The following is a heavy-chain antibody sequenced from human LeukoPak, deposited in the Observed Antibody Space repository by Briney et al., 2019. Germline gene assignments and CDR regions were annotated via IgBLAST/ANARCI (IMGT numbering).Heavy chain of an antibody. CDR1: GFTFSSYG. J-gene: IGHJ4*02. CDR2: IWYDGSNK. Sequence: GGSLRLSCAASGFTFSSYGMHWVRQAPGKGLEWVAVIWYDGSNKYYADSVKGQFTISRDNSKNTLYLQMNSLRAEDTAVYYCARDTATGYSSGWLFDYWGQGTLVTVSS. CDR3: ARDTATGYSSGWLFDY. D-gene: IGHD6-19*01. V-gene: IGHV3-33*01.